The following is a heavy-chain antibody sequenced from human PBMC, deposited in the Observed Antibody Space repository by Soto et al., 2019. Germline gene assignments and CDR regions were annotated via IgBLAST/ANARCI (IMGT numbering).Heavy chain of an antibody. D-gene: IGHD1-1*01. V-gene: IGHV1-18*01. Sequence: QVHLVQSGAEVKKPGASVKVSCKASGYTFTSYGITWVRQAPGQGLEWMGWISAHNGNTDYAQKLQGRVIVTRDTSTSPAYMALRSLRCDGTAVYYCARGRYGDYWGQGALVTVSS. CDR3: ARGRYGDY. CDR2: ISAHNGNT. CDR1: GYTFTSYG. J-gene: IGHJ4*02.